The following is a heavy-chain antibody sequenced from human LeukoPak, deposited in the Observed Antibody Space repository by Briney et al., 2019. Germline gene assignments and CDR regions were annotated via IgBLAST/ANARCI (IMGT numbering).Heavy chain of an antibody. V-gene: IGHV3-7*02. CDR3: ANYYDSSGYYS. J-gene: IGHJ4*02. D-gene: IGHD3-22*01. CDR2: IKQDGSEK. CDR1: GFAFSTYW. Sequence: GGSLRLSCAASGFAFSTYWMSWVRQAPGKGLEWVANIKQDGSEKNYVDSVKGRFTISRDNAKNSLYLQMNSLRAEDTAVYYRANYYDSSGYYSWGQGTLVTVPS.